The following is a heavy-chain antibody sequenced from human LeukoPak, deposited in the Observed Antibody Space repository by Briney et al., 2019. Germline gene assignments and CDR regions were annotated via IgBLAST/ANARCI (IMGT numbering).Heavy chain of an antibody. D-gene: IGHD6-19*01. Sequence: GASVKVSCEASRYTFSGYYIHWVRQAPGQGLEWMGWIDPNSGGTNYAQKFQGRVTMTREKSISTAYMELSRLRSDGTAVYYCARDGWYKSYMDVWGKGTTVIASS. V-gene: IGHV1-2*02. CDR2: IDPNSGGT. J-gene: IGHJ6*03. CDR3: ARDGWYKSYMDV. CDR1: RYTFSGYY.